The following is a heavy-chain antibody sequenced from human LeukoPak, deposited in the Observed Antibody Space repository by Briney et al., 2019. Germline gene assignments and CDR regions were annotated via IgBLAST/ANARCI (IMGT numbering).Heavy chain of an antibody. D-gene: IGHD6-19*01. V-gene: IGHV3-30*02. CDR3: AKELRVAGEEYYYYYMDV. CDR1: GFTFSSYG. J-gene: IGHJ6*03. CDR2: IRYDGSNK. Sequence: PEGSLRLSCAASGFTFSSYGMHWVRQAPGRGLEWLAFIRYDGSNKYYADSVKGRFTISGDNSKNTLYLQMNSLRAEDTAVYYCAKELRVAGEEYYYYYMDVWGKGTTVTVSS.